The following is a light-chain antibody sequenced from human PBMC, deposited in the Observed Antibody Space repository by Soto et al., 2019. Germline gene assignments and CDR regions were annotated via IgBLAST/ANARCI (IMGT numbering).Light chain of an antibody. V-gene: IGKV1-9*01. CDR3: QQLNSYPQNT. CDR2: AAS. J-gene: IGKJ2*01. CDR1: QGISSY. Sequence: DIQLTQSPSFLSASVGDRVTITCRASQGISSYLAWYQQKPGKAPKLLIYAASTLQSGVPSRFSGSGSGTEFTLTISSPQPEDFATYYCQQLNSYPQNTFGQGTKLYIK.